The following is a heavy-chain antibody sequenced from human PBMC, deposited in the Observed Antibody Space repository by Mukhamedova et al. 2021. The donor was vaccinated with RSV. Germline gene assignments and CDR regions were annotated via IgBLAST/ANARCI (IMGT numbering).Heavy chain of an antibody. Sequence: WHWIRKSPGKGLEWIGCIYYRGTAHYNPSLKSRVAILVDTSKNQFSLSLTSVTAADTAVYYCARARRYFGGSDSWGQGTLVTGSS. D-gene: IGHD3-9*01. CDR2: IYYRGTA. J-gene: IGHJ4*02. CDR3: ARARRYFGGSDS. V-gene: IGHV4-59*01.